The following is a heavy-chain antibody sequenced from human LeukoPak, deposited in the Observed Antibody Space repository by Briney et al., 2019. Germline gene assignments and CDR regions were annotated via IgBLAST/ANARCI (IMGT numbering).Heavy chain of an antibody. Sequence: GAAVKVSCKASGDTFTGYYMHWVRQAPGQGLEWMGWINPNSGGTSYAQKFLGRGTMTRDTSVNTAYMELSSLRSDDTAIYYCAREWTSGSYFYWGQGTLVTVSS. CDR2: INPNSGGT. CDR3: AREWTSGSYFY. D-gene: IGHD1-26*01. J-gene: IGHJ4*02. V-gene: IGHV1-2*02. CDR1: GDTFTGYY.